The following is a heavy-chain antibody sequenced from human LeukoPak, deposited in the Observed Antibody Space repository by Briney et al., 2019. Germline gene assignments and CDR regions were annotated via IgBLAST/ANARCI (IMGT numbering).Heavy chain of an antibody. CDR1: GGSISSYY. V-gene: IGHV4-59*01. CDR3: ARAPRGLGYFDY. D-gene: IGHD7-27*01. CDR2: IYYSGST. J-gene: IGHJ4*02. Sequence: SETLSLTCTVPGGSISSYYWSWIRQPPGKGLEWIGYIYYSGSTNYNPSLKSRVTISVDTSKNQFSLKLSSVTAADTAVYYCARAPRGLGYFDYWGQGTLVTVSS.